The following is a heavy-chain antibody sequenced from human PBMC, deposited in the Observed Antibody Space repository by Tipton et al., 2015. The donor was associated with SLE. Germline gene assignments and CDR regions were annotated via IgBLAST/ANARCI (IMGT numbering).Heavy chain of an antibody. CDR3: GRPDFDY. V-gene: IGHV3-48*01. CDR1: GFSFSTYS. Sequence: GSLRLSCATSGFSFSTYSMLWVRQAPGKGPEWVSFITDNSGTIYYADSVKGRFTVSRDNAKNTLYLQMNNLRVEDTALYYCGRPDFDYWGQGTLVTVSS. J-gene: IGHJ4*02. CDR2: ITDNSGTI.